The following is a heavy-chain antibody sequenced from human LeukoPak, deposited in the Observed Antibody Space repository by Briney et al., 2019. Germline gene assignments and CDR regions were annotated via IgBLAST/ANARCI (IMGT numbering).Heavy chain of an antibody. D-gene: IGHD2-21*02. CDR1: GFTFSSYA. V-gene: IGHV3-7*01. CDR3: VVTASY. Sequence: GGSLRLSCAVSGFTFSSYAMSWVRQAPGKGLEWVANIKQDGSEKYYVDSVKGRFTISRDNAKNSLYLQMNSLRAEDTAVYYCVVTASYWGQGTLVTVSS. J-gene: IGHJ4*02. CDR2: IKQDGSEK.